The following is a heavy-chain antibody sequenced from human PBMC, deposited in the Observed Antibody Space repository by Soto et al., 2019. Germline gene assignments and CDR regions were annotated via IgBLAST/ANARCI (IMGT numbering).Heavy chain of an antibody. Sequence: SSETLSLTCAVYGGSFSGYYWSWIRQPPGKVLEWIGEINHSGSTNYNPSLKSRVTISVDTSKNQFSLKLSSVTAADTAVYYCARDMTTVTFDYWGQGTLVNVSS. J-gene: IGHJ4*02. V-gene: IGHV4-34*01. CDR3: ARDMTTVTFDY. D-gene: IGHD4-17*01. CDR1: GGSFSGYY. CDR2: INHSGST.